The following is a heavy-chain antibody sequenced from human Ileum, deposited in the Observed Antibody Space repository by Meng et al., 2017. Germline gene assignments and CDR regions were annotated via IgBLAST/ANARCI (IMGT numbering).Heavy chain of an antibody. Sequence: QLQLQESGPGLVKPPGTLSLTCTVSGGSISSSNYYWGWIRQPPGKEMEWIGSFYYGGSTFYHPFLRSRVTISVDISKNQYSLRLNSVTAADTAIYYCAREVGNRSGYSYWGQGALVTVSS. D-gene: IGHD3-22*01. V-gene: IGHV4-39*07. CDR3: AREVGNRSGYSY. J-gene: IGHJ4*02. CDR2: FYYGGST. CDR1: GGSISSSNYY.